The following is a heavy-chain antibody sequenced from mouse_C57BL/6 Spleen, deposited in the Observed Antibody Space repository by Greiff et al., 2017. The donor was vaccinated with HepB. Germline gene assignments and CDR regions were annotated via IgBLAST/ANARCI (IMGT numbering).Heavy chain of an antibody. CDR3: AQTAQATGAMDY. CDR2: INPSSGYT. J-gene: IGHJ4*01. D-gene: IGHD3-2*02. CDR1: GYTFTSYT. V-gene: IGHV1-4*01. Sequence: VQLQQSGAELARPGASVKMSCKASGYTFTSYTMHWVKQRPGQGLEWIGYINPSSGYTKYNQKFKDKATLTADKSSSTAYMQLSSLTSEDSAVYDCAQTAQATGAMDYWGQGTSVTVSS.